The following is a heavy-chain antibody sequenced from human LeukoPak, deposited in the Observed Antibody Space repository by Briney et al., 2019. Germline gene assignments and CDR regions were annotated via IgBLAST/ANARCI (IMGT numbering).Heavy chain of an antibody. Sequence: SETLSLTCTVSGGSISDNYWSWIRQPPGKGLEWIGYIYYSGSTNYNPSLKSRVTISVDTSKNQFSLKLSSVTAADTAVYYCARGLIVGATDYWGQGTLVTVSS. J-gene: IGHJ4*02. V-gene: IGHV4-59*01. CDR1: GGSISDNY. CDR2: IYYSGST. D-gene: IGHD1-26*01. CDR3: ARGLIVGATDY.